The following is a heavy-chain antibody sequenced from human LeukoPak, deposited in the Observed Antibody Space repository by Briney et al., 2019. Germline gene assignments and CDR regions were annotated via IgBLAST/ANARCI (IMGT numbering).Heavy chain of an antibody. CDR3: ARASSGYYWDFDY. V-gene: IGHV4-39*01. CDR1: GGSISSSSYF. D-gene: IGHD3-22*01. J-gene: IGHJ4*02. CDR2: IYYRGNT. Sequence: SETLSLTCTVSGGSISSSSYFWGWIRQPPGKGLEWVGSIYYRGNTYYNPSLKSRVTLSADTSKNQFSLKVTSVTAAETAVYYCARASSGYYWDFDYWVQGGLVTVSS.